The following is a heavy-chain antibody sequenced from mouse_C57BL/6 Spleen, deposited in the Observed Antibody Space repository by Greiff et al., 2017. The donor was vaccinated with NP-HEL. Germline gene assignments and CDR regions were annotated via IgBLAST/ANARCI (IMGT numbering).Heavy chain of an antibody. Sequence: QVQLQQPGAELVRPGSSVKLSCKASGYTFTSYWMHWVKQRPIQGLEWIGNIDPSDSETHYNQKFKDKATLTVDKSSSTAYMQLSSLTSEDSAVYYCARERGTYSNYDAMDYWGQGTSVTVSS. CDR1: GYTFTSYW. J-gene: IGHJ4*01. CDR2: IDPSDSET. CDR3: ARERGTYSNYDAMDY. V-gene: IGHV1-52*01. D-gene: IGHD2-5*01.